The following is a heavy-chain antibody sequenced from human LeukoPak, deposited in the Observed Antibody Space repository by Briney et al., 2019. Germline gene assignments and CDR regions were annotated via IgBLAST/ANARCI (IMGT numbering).Heavy chain of an antibody. J-gene: IGHJ3*02. CDR3: ARDWTHCGGDCYFLFGSFGAFDI. D-gene: IGHD2-21*02. V-gene: IGHV1-46*01. Sequence: ASVKVSCKASGDTFTSYYMHWVRQAPGQGLEWMGIMNPSGGSTSYAQKFQGRVTMTRDTSMSTVYMELSSLRSEDTAVYYCARDWTHCGGDCYFLFGSFGAFDIWGQGTMVTVSS. CDR2: MNPSGGST. CDR1: GDTFTSYY.